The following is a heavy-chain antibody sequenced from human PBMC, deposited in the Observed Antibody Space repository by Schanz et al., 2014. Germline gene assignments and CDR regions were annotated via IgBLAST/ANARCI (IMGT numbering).Heavy chain of an antibody. Sequence: EVQLLESGGGLVRPGGSLRLSCAASGFTFSNYAMSWVRQAPGKGLEWVSTISASGGSTYYADSVKGRFTISRDNSKNSVSLQMRRLRVEDTAVYYCARDGDRFYHNYYMDVWGKGTTVTVSS. J-gene: IGHJ6*03. CDR1: GFTFSNYA. D-gene: IGHD4-17*01. V-gene: IGHV3-23*01. CDR3: ARDGDRFYHNYYMDV. CDR2: ISASGGST.